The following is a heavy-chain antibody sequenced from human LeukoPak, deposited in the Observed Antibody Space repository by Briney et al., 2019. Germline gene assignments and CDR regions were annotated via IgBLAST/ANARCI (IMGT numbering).Heavy chain of an antibody. V-gene: IGHV3-33*01. D-gene: IGHD3-22*01. CDR1: GFTFSSYG. J-gene: IGHJ4*02. CDR2: IWYDGSNK. CDR3: ASDAGYSDY. Sequence: GGSLRLFCAASGFTFSSYGMHWVRQAPGKGLEWVAVIWYDGSNKYYADSVKGRFTISRDNSKNTLYLEMTSLRAEDTAVYYCASDAGYSDYWGQGTLVTVSS.